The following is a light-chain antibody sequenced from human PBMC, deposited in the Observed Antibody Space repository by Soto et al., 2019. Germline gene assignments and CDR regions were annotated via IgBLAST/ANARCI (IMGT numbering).Light chain of an antibody. CDR3: QQYGRSMWT. CDR1: QSVAANY. V-gene: IGKV3-20*01. J-gene: IGKJ1*01. CDR2: GAS. Sequence: EVVLTQSPGTLSLSPGERATLSCRASQSVAANYLAWYQQKRGQAPRLLIYGASSRATGIPARFSGSGSGTEFTLTIRRLEPEDFAVYYCQQYGRSMWTFGQGTKVDIK.